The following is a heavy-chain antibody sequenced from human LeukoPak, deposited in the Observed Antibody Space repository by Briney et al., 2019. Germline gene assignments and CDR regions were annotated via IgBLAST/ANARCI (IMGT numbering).Heavy chain of an antibody. D-gene: IGHD2-2*01. Sequence: GGSLRLSCAASGFTFSSYGMPWVRQAPGKGLEWVAVISYDGSNKYYADSVKGRFTISRDNSKNTLYLQMNSLRAEDTAVYYCATGYCSSTSCYRPPWFDPWGQGTLVTVSS. CDR1: GFTFSSYG. CDR2: ISYDGSNK. V-gene: IGHV3-30*03. CDR3: ATGYCSSTSCYRPPWFDP. J-gene: IGHJ5*02.